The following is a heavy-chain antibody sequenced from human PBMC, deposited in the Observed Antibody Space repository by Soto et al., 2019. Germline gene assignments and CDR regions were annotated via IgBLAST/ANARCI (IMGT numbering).Heavy chain of an antibody. CDR3: ARGGEDDILTGYPKYYFDY. CDR2: IIPIFGTA. V-gene: IGHV1-69*13. D-gene: IGHD3-9*01. J-gene: IGHJ4*02. Sequence: ASVKVSCKASGGTFSSYAISWLRQAPGQGLEWMGGIIPIFGTANYAQKFQGRVTITADESTSTAYMELSSLRSEDTAVYYCARGGEDDILTGYPKYYFDYWGQGTLVTVSS. CDR1: GGTFSSYA.